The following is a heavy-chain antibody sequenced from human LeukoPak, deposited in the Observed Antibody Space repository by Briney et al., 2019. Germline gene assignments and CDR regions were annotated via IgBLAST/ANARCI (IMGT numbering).Heavy chain of an antibody. J-gene: IGHJ4*02. D-gene: IGHD3-9*01. CDR1: GFTFSSYW. CDR2: INSDGSIT. Sequence: GGSLRLSCAASGFTFSSYWMHWVRQAPGKGLVWVSRINSDGSITTYADSVKGRFTISSDNAKNSLYLQMNSLRAEDTAVYYCARGPYDILTGYYLNYWGQGTLVTVSS. CDR3: ARGPYDILTGYYLNY. V-gene: IGHV3-74*01.